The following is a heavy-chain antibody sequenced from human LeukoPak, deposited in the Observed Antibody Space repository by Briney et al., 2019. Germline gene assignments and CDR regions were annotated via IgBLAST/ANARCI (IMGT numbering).Heavy chain of an antibody. CDR1: SGSINSYY. D-gene: IGHD1-20*01. Sequence: AETLSLTCTVSSGSINSYYWNWIRQPPGKGLEWIGYVYYSENIYYGPSLKSRVTISVDTSKKQFSLRLISLTAADTAVYYCAAGITGRTIDYWGQGTLITVSS. V-gene: IGHV4-59*01. CDR3: AAGITGRTIDY. J-gene: IGHJ4*02. CDR2: VYYSENI.